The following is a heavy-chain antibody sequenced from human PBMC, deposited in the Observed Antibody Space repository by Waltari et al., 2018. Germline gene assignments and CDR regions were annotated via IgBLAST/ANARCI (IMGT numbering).Heavy chain of an antibody. J-gene: IGHJ5*02. CDR3: ATNYCSGGSCAQADNWFDP. CDR2: VDPEDGET. D-gene: IGHD2-15*01. Sequence: EVQLVQSGAEVKKPGATVKISCKVSGYTFTDYYMHWVQQAPGTGLEWMGLVDPEDGETIYAEKFQGRVTITADTSTDTAYMELSSLRSEDTAVYYCATNYCSGGSCAQADNWFDPWGQGTLVTVSS. V-gene: IGHV1-69-2*01. CDR1: GYTFTDYY.